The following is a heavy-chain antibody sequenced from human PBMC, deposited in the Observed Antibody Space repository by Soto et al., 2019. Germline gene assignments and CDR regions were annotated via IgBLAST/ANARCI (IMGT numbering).Heavy chain of an antibody. V-gene: IGHV3-9*01. CDR2: ISWNSGSV. CDR1: GFTFDHYA. J-gene: IGHJ4*02. CDR3: AKAVGSYGNFDY. Sequence: EVQLVESGGGLVQPGRSLRLSCAASGFTFDHYAMHWVRQPPRKGLEWVSGISWNSGSVGYADSVKGRFTISRDNAKNSLYLQMSSLRAEDTALYYCAKAVGSYGNFDYWGQGTLVTVSS. D-gene: IGHD3-16*01.